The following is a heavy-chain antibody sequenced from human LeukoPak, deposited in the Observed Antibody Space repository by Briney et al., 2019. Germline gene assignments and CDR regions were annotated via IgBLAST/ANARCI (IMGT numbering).Heavy chain of an antibody. Sequence: GESLKISCKGSGYSFTSYWIGWVRQMPGKGLEWMVIIYPGDSDTRYSPSFQGQVTISADKSISTAYLQWSSLKASDTAMYYCAIRRTIFGVAHDAFDIWGQGTMVTVSS. CDR1: GYSFTSYW. J-gene: IGHJ3*02. CDR2: IYPGDSDT. D-gene: IGHD3-3*01. CDR3: AIRRTIFGVAHDAFDI. V-gene: IGHV5-51*01.